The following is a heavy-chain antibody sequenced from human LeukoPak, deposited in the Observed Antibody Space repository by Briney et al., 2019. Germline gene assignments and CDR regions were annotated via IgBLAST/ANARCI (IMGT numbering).Heavy chain of an antibody. CDR3: AKDRGLRYFDWNDY. Sequence: PGRSLRLSCAAFGFTFDDYAMHWVRQAPGKGLERVSGISWNSGSIGYADSVKGRFTISRDNAKNSLYLQMNSLRAEDTALYYCAKDRGLRYFDWNDYWGQGTLVTVSS. CDR2: ISWNSGSI. V-gene: IGHV3-9*01. D-gene: IGHD3-9*01. CDR1: GFTFDDYA. J-gene: IGHJ4*02.